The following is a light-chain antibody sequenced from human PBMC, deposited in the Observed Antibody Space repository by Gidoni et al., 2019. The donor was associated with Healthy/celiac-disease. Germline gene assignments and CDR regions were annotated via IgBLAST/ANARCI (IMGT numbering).Light chain of an antibody. CDR2: DAS. J-gene: IGKJ3*01. V-gene: IGKV3-11*01. CDR1: QSVSSY. Sequence: EIVLTQSPATLSLSPGERATLSCRASQSVSSYLAWYQQKPGQAPRLLIYDASNRATGIPARFSGSGSWTDFTLTISSLEPEDFAVYYCQQRSNWPPDFGPXTKVDIK. CDR3: QQRSNWPPD.